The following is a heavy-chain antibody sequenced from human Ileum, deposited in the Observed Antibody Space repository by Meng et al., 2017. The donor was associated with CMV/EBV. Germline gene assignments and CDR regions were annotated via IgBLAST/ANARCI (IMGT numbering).Heavy chain of an antibody. Sequence: GGSLRLSCEASGFTLSSYWMTWVRQAPGEGLEGVANIKQDGSEKYYVDSVKGRFAISRDNAKNPLYLQMNSLRDEDSAVYYCVRIRFLEWSNNYYYYGMDVWGQGTMVTVAS. V-gene: IGHV3-7*01. D-gene: IGHD3-3*01. CDR2: IKQDGSEK. CDR1: GFTLSSYW. J-gene: IGHJ6*02. CDR3: VRIRFLEWSNNYYYYGMDV.